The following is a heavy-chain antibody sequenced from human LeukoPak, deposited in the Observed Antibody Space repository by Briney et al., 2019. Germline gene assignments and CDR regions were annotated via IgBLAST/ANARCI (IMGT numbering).Heavy chain of an antibody. Sequence: SETLSLTCTVSDDSISSISYYWGWIRQPPGMGLEWIGYIYYSGSPNYNPSLKSRVTISVDTSKNQFSLKLSSVTAADTAVYYCARHPSKSSGSYYGAFDIWGQGTMVTVSS. D-gene: IGHD1-26*01. V-gene: IGHV4-61*05. CDR2: IYYSGSP. CDR1: DDSISSISYY. CDR3: ARHPSKSSGSYYGAFDI. J-gene: IGHJ3*02.